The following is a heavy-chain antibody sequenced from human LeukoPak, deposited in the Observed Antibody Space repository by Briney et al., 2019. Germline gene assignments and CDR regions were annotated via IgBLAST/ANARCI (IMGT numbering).Heavy chain of an antibody. J-gene: IGHJ6*03. V-gene: IGHV3-30*02. Sequence: PGGSLRLSCAASGFTFSSYGMHWVRQAPGKGLEWVAFIRYDGSNKYYADSVKGRFTISRDNSKNTLYLQMNSLRAEDTAVYYCAKLGDNVSSFLGPPPSNKNMDVWGKGTTVTVSS. D-gene: IGHD2-21*02. CDR1: GFTFSSYG. CDR2: IRYDGSNK. CDR3: AKLGDNVSSFLGPPPSNKNMDV.